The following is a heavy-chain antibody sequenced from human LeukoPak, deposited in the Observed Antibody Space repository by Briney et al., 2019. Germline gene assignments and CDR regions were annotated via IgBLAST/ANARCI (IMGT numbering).Heavy chain of an antibody. CDR1: GFTFSSYA. Sequence: GGPLRLSCAASGFTFSSYAMYWVRQAPGKGLEWVAVISYDGSNKYYADSVKGRFTISRDNSKNTLYLQMNSLRPEDTAVYYCARDSEPDYWGQGTLVPVSS. CDR3: ARDSEPDY. J-gene: IGHJ4*02. D-gene: IGHD1-26*01. CDR2: ISYDGSNK. V-gene: IGHV3-30-3*01.